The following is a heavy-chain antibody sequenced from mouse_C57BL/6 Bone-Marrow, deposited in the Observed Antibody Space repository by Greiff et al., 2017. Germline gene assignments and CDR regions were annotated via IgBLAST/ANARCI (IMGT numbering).Heavy chain of an antibody. D-gene: IGHD1-1*01. J-gene: IGHJ4*01. CDR2: IWSGGST. Sequence: QVQLQQSGPGLVQPSQSLSITCTVSGFSLTSYGVHWVRQSPGKGLEWLGVIWSGGSTDYNAAFISSLSISKDNSKSQVFFKMNSLQADDTAIYYCARRRDYGSHYAMDYWGQGTSVTVSS. CDR1: GFSLTSYG. CDR3: ARRRDYGSHYAMDY. V-gene: IGHV2-2*01.